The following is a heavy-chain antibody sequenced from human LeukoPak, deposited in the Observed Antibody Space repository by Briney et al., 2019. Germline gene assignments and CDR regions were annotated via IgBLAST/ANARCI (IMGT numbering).Heavy chain of an antibody. CDR1: GGSISSYY. Sequence: SETLSPTCTVSGGSISSYYWSWIRQPPGKGLEWIGYIYYSGSTNYNPSLKSRVTISVDTSKNQFSLKLSSVTAADTAVYYCARVISGPYYDFWSGYSGGYYFDYWGQGTLVTVSS. D-gene: IGHD3-3*01. J-gene: IGHJ4*02. V-gene: IGHV4-59*01. CDR2: IYYSGST. CDR3: ARVISGPYYDFWSGYSGGYYFDY.